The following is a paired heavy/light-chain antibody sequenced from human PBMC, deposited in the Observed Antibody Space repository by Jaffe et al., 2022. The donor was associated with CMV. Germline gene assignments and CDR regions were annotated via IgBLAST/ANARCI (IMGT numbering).Light chain of an antibody. CDR1: SSNIGAGYD. V-gene: IGLV1-40*01. Sequence: QSVLTQPPSVSGAPGQRVTISCTGSSSNIGAGYDVHWYQQLPRTAPKLLIYGNTNRPSGVPDRFSGSRSGTSASLAITGLQAEDEADYYCQSYDSSLSGPVVFGGGTKLTVL. J-gene: IGLJ2*01. CDR2: GNT. CDR3: QSYDSSLSGPVV.
Heavy chain of an antibody. V-gene: IGHV3-21*01. CDR3: ARGPHCGVDDCEDYYYYYYMDV. CDR2: ISSSGSFI. CDR1: GFTFSTYS. Sequence: EVQLVESGGRLVKTGGSLRLSCAASGFTFSTYSINWVRQAPGKGLEWVSSISSSGSFIYNANSVKGRFTISRDNAKNSLYLQMNSLRAEDTAVYYCARGPHCGVDDCEDYYYYYYMDVWGKGTTVTVSS. J-gene: IGHJ6*03. D-gene: IGHD2-21*01.